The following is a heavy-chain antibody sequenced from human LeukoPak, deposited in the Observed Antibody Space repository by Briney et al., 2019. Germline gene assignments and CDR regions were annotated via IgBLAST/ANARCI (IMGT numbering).Heavy chain of an antibody. CDR3: AREDVDIVATPYYYYYGMDV. CDR1: GGTFSSYA. CDR2: IIPIFGIA. Sequence: SVKVSCKASGGTFSSYAIGWVRQAPGQGLEWMGRIIPIFGIANYAQKFQGRVTITADKSTSTAYMELSSLRSEDTAVYYSAREDVDIVATPYYYYYGMDVWGQGTTVTVSS. D-gene: IGHD5-12*01. V-gene: IGHV1-69*04. J-gene: IGHJ6*02.